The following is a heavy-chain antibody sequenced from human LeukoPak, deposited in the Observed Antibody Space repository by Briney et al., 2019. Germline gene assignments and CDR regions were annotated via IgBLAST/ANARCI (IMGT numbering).Heavy chain of an antibody. CDR3: ASGLDSSDWGRVY. CDR1: GFTFSSYS. D-gene: IGHD6-19*01. CDR2: ITSSSSYI. V-gene: IGHV3-21*01. Sequence: PGGSLRLSCAASGFTFSSYSMSWVRQAPGKGLEWVSSITSSSSYIYYADSVKGRFTISRDNAKNSLYLQMNSLRADDTAVYYCASGLDSSDWGRVYWGQGTLVTVSS. J-gene: IGHJ4*02.